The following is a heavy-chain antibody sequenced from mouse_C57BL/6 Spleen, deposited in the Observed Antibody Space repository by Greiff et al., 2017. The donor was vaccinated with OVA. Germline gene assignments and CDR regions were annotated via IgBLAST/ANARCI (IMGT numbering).Heavy chain of an antibody. CDR2: IWSGGST. Sequence: QVQLQQSGPGLVQPSQSLSITCTVSGFSLTSYGVHWVRQSPGKGLEWLGVIWSGGSTDYNAAFISRLSISKDNSKSQVFFKMTSLQADDTAIYYCARKGNDYGAWFAYWGQGTLVTVSA. D-gene: IGHD2-4*01. CDR3: ARKGNDYGAWFAY. J-gene: IGHJ3*01. CDR1: GFSLTSYG. V-gene: IGHV2-2*01.